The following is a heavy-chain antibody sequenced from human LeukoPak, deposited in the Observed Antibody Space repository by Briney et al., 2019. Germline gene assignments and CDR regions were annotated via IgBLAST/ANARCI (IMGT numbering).Heavy chain of an antibody. D-gene: IGHD2/OR15-2a*01. CDR1: GFTFGDYA. CDR2: ISSSGSTI. J-gene: IGHJ3*01. CDR3: ARAGYYGDDAFDP. V-gene: IGHV3-48*03. Sequence: GRSLRLSCTASGFTFGDYAMSWVRQAPGKGLEWVSYISSSGSTIYYADSVKGRFTISRDNAKNSLYLQMNNLTAADTAIYYCARAGYYGDDAFDPWGQGTRVTVSS.